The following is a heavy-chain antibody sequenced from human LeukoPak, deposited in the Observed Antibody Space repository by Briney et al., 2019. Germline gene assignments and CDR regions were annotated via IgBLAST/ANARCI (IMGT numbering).Heavy chain of an antibody. J-gene: IGHJ4*02. CDR1: GGSISSGGYS. D-gene: IGHD3-3*01. CDR3: ARAASWRSGLDY. V-gene: IGHV4-30-2*01. CDR2: IYHSGST. Sequence: SETLSLTCAVSGGSISSGGYSWSWIRQPPGKGLEWIGYIYHSGSTYHNPSLKSRVTISVDRSKNQFSLKLSSVTAADTAVYYCARAASWRSGLDYWGQGTLVTVSS.